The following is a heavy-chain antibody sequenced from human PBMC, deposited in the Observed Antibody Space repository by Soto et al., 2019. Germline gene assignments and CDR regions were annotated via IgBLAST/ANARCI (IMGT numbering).Heavy chain of an antibody. CDR2: INHSGST. CDR1: GWSFSCYY. Sequence: SETLSLTCAFYGWSFSCYYGILIRQPQGKGLEWIGEINHSGSTNYNPSLKSRVTISVDTSKNQFSLKLSSVTAADTAVYYCARGLGFSAGWFDPWVQGTLVTVSS. D-gene: IGHD6-19*01. J-gene: IGHJ5*02. V-gene: IGHV4-34*01. CDR3: ARGLGFSAGWFDP.